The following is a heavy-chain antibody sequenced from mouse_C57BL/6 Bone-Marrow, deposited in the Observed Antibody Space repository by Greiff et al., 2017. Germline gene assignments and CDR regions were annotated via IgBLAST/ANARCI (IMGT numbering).Heavy chain of an antibody. CDR3: TTLRRGYWYFDV. CDR1: GFNIKDDY. J-gene: IGHJ1*03. CDR2: IDPENGDT. V-gene: IGHV14-4*01. D-gene: IGHD2-12*01. Sequence: EVQGVESGAELVRPGASVKLSCTASGFNIKDDYMHWVKQRPEQGLEWIGWIDPENGDTEYASKFQGKATITADTSSNTAYLQLSSLTSEDTAVYYCTTLRRGYWYFDVWGTGTTVTVSS.